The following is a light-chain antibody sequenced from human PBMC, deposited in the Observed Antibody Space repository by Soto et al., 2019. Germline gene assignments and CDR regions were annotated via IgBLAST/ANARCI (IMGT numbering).Light chain of an antibody. V-gene: IGKV1-5*01. CDR3: QQANSFPLT. J-gene: IGKJ4*01. CDR2: DAS. Sequence: DIQMTQSPSTLSASVGDRVTITCRASQSISTWLAWYQQKPGKAPKLLIYDASSLQSGVPSRFSGHGSGTDFTLTISSLQPDDFATYYCQQANSFPLTFGGGTKVDIK. CDR1: QSISTW.